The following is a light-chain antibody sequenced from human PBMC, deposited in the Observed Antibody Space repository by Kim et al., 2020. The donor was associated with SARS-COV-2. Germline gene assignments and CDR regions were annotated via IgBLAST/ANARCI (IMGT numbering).Light chain of an antibody. CDR1: SGGIANVH. Sequence: TVAVSCTGDSGGIANVHGQWYHPRPGSATTTLSAVDRQRRSGVPVRFSGSGDSSSNSATLTVSGMRAEDEADYLCQSYDTNNWVFGGGTQLTVL. CDR3: QSYDTNNWV. J-gene: IGLJ3*02. V-gene: IGLV6-57*02. CDR2: VDR.